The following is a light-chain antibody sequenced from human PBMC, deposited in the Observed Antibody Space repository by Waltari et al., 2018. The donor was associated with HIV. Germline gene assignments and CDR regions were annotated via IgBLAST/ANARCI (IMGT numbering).Light chain of an antibody. Sequence: QSALTQPPSASGSPGQSVTISCPGTGNDVGGYNYVSWYQLHPGKAPKLLIYDVTKRPSGVPERFSGSKSGNTASLTVSGLQGDDEADYYCSSYAGSAVVFGGGTKLTVL. CDR2: DVT. CDR1: GNDVGGYNY. CDR3: SSYAGSAVV. J-gene: IGLJ2*01. V-gene: IGLV2-8*01.